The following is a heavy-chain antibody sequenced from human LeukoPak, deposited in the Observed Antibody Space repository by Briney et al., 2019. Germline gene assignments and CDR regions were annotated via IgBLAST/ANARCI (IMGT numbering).Heavy chain of an antibody. CDR3: AGVGATEDFDY. CDR2: ISSSGSTI. V-gene: IGHV3-48*03. Sequence: PGGSLRLSCAASGFTFSSYEMNWVRQAPGKGLEWVSYISSSGSTIYYADSVKGRFTISRDNAKNSLYLQMNSLRAEDTAVYYCAGVGATEDFDYWGQGTLVTVSS. D-gene: IGHD1-26*01. CDR1: GFTFSSYE. J-gene: IGHJ4*02.